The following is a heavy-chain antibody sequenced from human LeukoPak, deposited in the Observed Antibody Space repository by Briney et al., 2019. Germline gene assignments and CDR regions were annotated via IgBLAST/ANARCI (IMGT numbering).Heavy chain of an antibody. CDR3: ARVEEDVLGVPPALGHYVMDV. CDR2: INKDGGEK. V-gene: IGHV3-7*03. D-gene: IGHD3-3*01. CDR1: GFTFSSYW. Sequence: GGSLRLSCAASGFTFSSYWMSWVRQAPGKGLEWVANINKDGGEKYYVDSVKGRFTISRDIAKNSLWLHMNSLRVEDTAVYCCARVEEDVLGVPPALGHYVMDVWGKGTTVIVSS. J-gene: IGHJ6*04.